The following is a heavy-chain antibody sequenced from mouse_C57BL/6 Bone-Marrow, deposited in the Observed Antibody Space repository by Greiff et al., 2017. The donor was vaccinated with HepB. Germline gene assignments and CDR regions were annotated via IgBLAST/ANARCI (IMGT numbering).Heavy chain of an antibody. D-gene: IGHD2-4*01. Sequence: QVQLQQPGAELVRPGSSVKLSCKASGYTFTSYWMDWVKQRPGQGLEWIGNIYPSDSETHYNQKFKDKATLTVDKSSSTAYMQLSSLTSEDSAVYDCARPPDYDVSWFAYWGQGTLVTVSA. CDR2: IYPSDSET. CDR3: ARPPDYDVSWFAY. CDR1: GYTFTSYW. V-gene: IGHV1-61*01. J-gene: IGHJ3*01.